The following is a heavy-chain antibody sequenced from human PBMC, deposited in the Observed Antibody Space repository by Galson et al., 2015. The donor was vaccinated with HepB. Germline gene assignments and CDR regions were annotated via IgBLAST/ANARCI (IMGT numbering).Heavy chain of an antibody. CDR3: ARDRRTGIAARQGWFAP. Sequence: SLRLSCAASGFTFSSYWMSWVRQAPGKGLEWVANIKQDGSEKYYVDSVKGRFTISRDNAKNSLYLQMNSLRAEDTAVYYCARDRRTGIAARQGWFAPWGQGTLVTVSS. J-gene: IGHJ5*02. CDR2: IKQDGSEK. D-gene: IGHD6-6*01. V-gene: IGHV3-7*01. CDR1: GFTFSSYW.